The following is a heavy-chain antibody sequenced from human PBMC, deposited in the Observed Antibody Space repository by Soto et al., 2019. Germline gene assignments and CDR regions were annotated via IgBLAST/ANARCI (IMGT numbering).Heavy chain of an antibody. J-gene: IGHJ4*02. CDR3: ARAGADKTWHRRYFLDF. D-gene: IGHD1-26*01. CDR2: ISYDGSSK. V-gene: IGHV3-30*04. CDR1: GFTFNSFD. Sequence: QVHLVESGGGVVQPGRSLRLSCAASGFTFNSFDMHWVRQAPGKGLQWVALISYDGSSKYYADSVKGRFTISRDNSKNTLHLQMNSLSPEDTAVYYCARAGADKTWHRRYFLDFWGLGTLVTVSS.